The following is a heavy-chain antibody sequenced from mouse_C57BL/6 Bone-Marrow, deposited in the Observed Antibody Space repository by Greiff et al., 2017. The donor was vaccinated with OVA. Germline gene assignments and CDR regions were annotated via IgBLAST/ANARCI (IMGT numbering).Heavy chain of an antibody. V-gene: IGHV14-2*01. J-gene: IGHJ3*01. D-gene: IGHD1-1*01. CDR2: IDPEDGGT. CDR3: ATYITAVVAPAY. CDR1: GFNINDYY. Sequence: EVKLQESGAELVKPGASVKLSCTASGFNINDYYMHWVKQRTEQGLEWIGRIDPEDGGTKYAPKFQGKATITADTSSNTAYLQLSSLTSEDTAVDDCATYITAVVAPAYWGQGTLVTVSA.